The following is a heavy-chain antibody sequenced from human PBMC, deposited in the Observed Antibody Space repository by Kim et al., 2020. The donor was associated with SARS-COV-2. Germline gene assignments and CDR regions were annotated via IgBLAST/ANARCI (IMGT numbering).Heavy chain of an antibody. V-gene: IGHV3-11*06. D-gene: IGHD2-15*01. J-gene: IGHJ4*02. CDR1: GFTFSDYY. CDR2: ISSSSSYT. CDR3: ARGGYCSGGSCYLADY. Sequence: GGSLRLSCAASGFTFSDYYMSWIRQAPGKGLEWVSYISSSSSYTNYADSVKGRFTISRDNAKNSLYLQMNSLRAEDTAVYYCARGGYCSGGSCYLADYWGQGTLVTVSS.